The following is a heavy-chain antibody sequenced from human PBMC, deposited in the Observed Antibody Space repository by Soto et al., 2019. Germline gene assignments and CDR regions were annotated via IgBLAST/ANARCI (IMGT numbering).Heavy chain of an antibody. CDR1: GYSFNTFV. Sequence: QVQLEQSGPEVKRPGASVRVSCKASGYSFNTFVISWVRQAPGQGLEAMGWISAYNGDTDYAQKFEGRVTMTTDTSTNTAYMELRNLTSDDTALYFCARSQVLLHVLDHWGQGSLVTVSS. CDR3: ARSQVLLHVLDH. V-gene: IGHV1-18*01. D-gene: IGHD4-4*01. CDR2: ISAYNGDT. J-gene: IGHJ4*02.